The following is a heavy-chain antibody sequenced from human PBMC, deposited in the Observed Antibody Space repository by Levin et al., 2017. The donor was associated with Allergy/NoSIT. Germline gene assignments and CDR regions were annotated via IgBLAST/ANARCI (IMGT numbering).Heavy chain of an antibody. CDR2: IIPDLDLP. Sequence: KISCKASGGSSSNSAIDWVRQAPGQGLEWMGRIIPDLDLPNYAQNFKGRVTITADKSTSTAYMELSSLKSEDTAVYYCARAPAGDSWQFYYYGMDVWGQGTTVTVSS. CDR1: GGSSSNSA. D-gene: IGHD5-18*01. V-gene: IGHV1-69*04. CDR3: ARAPAGDSWQFYYYGMDV. J-gene: IGHJ6*02.